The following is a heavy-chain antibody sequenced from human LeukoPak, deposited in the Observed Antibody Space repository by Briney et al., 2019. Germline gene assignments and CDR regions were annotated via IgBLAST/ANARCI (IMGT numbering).Heavy chain of an antibody. D-gene: IGHD5-12*01. J-gene: IGHJ4*02. CDR3: ARDEGVATRTPGFDY. CDR1: GFTFSSYG. CDR2: IWYDGSNK. Sequence: GGSLRLSCAASGFTFSSYGMHWVRQAPGKGLEWVAVIWYDGSNKYYADSVKGRFTISRENSKNTLYLQMNSLRAEDTAVYYCARDEGVATRTPGFDYWGQGTLVTVSS. V-gene: IGHV3-33*01.